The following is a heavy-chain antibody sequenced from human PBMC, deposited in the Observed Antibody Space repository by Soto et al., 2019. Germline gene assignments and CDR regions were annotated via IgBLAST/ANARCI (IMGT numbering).Heavy chain of an antibody. J-gene: IGHJ6*02. CDR2: IYHSGST. CDR3: ARGRIQLWLGRYYYYGMDV. Sequence: SETLSLTCAVSGGSISSGGYSWSWIRQPPGKGLEWIGYIYHSGSTNYNPSLKSRVTISVDTSKNQFSLKLSSVTAADTAVYYCARGRIQLWLGRYYYYGMDVWGQGTTVT. D-gene: IGHD5-18*01. V-gene: IGHV4-30-2*01. CDR1: GGSISSGGYS.